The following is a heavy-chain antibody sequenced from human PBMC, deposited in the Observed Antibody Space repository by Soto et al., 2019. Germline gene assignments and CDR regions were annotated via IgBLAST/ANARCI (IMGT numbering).Heavy chain of an antibody. CDR1: GFTFSSYG. CDR2: ISYDGSNK. Sequence: PGGSLRLSCAAFGFTFSSYGMHWVRQAPGKGLEWVAVISYDGSNKYYADSVKGRFTISRDDSKNTLYLQMNSLRAEDTAVYYCAKGPSSWYDYWGQGTLVTVSS. D-gene: IGHD6-13*01. V-gene: IGHV3-30*18. CDR3: AKGPSSWYDY. J-gene: IGHJ4*02.